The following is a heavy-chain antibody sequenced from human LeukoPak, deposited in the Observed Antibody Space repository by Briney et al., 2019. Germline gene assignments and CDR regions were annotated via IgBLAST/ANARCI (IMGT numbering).Heavy chain of an antibody. CDR1: GFTFSNYA. CDR3: VKARGIQLWLPGDY. D-gene: IGHD5-18*01. Sequence: GGSLRLSCAASGFTFSNYAMSWVRQAPGKGLEYVSAISSNGGSTYYGDSVKGRFTISRDNSKNTLYLQMSSLRAEDTAVYYCVKARGIQLWLPGDYWGQGTLVTVSS. J-gene: IGHJ4*02. V-gene: IGHV3-64D*09. CDR2: ISSNGGST.